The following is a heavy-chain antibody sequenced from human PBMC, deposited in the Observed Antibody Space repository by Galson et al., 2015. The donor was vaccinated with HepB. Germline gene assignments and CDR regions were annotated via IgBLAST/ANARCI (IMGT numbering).Heavy chain of an antibody. J-gene: IGHJ4*02. CDR2: ISSSSSTI. CDR1: GFTFSSYR. D-gene: IGHD3-22*01. CDR3: ARGSAPYYESSADY. V-gene: IGHV3-48*02. Sequence: SVRLSCAASGFTFSSYRMNWVRQAPGKGLEWVAYISSSSSTIYYADSVKGRFTISRDNAKNSLYTQMNSLRDEDTAVYYCARGSAPYYESSADYWGQGTLVTVSS.